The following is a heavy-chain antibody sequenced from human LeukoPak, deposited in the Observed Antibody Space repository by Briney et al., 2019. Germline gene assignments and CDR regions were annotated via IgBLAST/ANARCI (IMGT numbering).Heavy chain of an antibody. Sequence: ASVKVSCKVSGYTLTELSMHWVRQAPGKGLEWMGGFDPEDGETIYAQKFQGRVTMTEDTSTVTAYMELSSLRSEDTAVYYCATEGRHCTNGVCYTNYFDYWGQGTLVTVSS. CDR2: FDPEDGET. D-gene: IGHD2-8*01. CDR1: GYTLTELS. CDR3: ATEGRHCTNGVCYTNYFDY. J-gene: IGHJ4*02. V-gene: IGHV1-24*01.